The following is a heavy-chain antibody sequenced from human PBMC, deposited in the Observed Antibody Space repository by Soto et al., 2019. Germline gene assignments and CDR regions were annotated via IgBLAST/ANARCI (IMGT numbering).Heavy chain of an antibody. CDR2: INPGDSDT. CDR3: ARAFSSGYPFDY. CDR1: GYSFSGYW. D-gene: IGHD3-22*01. J-gene: IGHJ4*02. Sequence: GESLKISCKGSGYSFSGYWIGWVRQMSGKGLEWMGMINPGDSDTRYSPSFQGQVTFSADKSISTAYLQWSSLEASDTALYYCARAFSSGYPFDYWGQGSLVNGSS. V-gene: IGHV5-51*01.